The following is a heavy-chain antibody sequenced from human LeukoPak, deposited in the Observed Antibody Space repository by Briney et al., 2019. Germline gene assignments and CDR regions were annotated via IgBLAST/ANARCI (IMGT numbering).Heavy chain of an antibody. Sequence: GGSLRLSCAASGFTFSDYYMSWIRQAPGKGLEWVSYISTGGSTIYYADSVKGRFTISRDNAKNSLYLQMNSLRAEDTAVYYCARVIYYYDSSGYYYPGGFDPWGQGTLVTVSS. CDR2: ISTGGSTI. V-gene: IGHV3-11*04. D-gene: IGHD3-22*01. CDR3: ARVIYYYDSSGYYYPGGFDP. CDR1: GFTFSDYY. J-gene: IGHJ5*02.